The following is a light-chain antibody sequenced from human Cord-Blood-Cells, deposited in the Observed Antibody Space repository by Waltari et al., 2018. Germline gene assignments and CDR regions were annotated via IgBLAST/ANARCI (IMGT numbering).Light chain of an antibody. V-gene: IGKV1-39*01. Sequence: DIQMTQSPSSLSASVGDRVTITCRASQSISSYLNWYQQKPGKAPKLLIYAASNLQSGVPSRFSGSGSGTDFTLTISSLQPEDFVTYYCQQSYSTPGTFGQGTRLEIK. CDR2: AAS. J-gene: IGKJ5*01. CDR1: QSISSY. CDR3: QQSYSTPGT.